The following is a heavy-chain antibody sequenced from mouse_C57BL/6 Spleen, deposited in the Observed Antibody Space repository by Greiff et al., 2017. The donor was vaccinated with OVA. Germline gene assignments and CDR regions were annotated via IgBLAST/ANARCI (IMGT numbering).Heavy chain of an antibody. CDR1: GFTFSSYA. CDR3: ARVYYSNYGGFAY. J-gene: IGHJ3*01. Sequence: EVKLMESGGGLVKPGGSLKLSCAASGFTFSSYAMSWVRQTPEKRLEWVATISDGGSYTYYPDNVKGRFTISRDNAKNNLYLQMSHLKSEDTAMYYCARVYYSNYGGFAYWGQGTLVTVSA. CDR2: ISDGGSYT. D-gene: IGHD2-5*01. V-gene: IGHV5-4*03.